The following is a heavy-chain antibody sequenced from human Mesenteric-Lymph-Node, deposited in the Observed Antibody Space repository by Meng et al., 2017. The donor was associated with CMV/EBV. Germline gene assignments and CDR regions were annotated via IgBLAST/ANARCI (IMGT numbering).Heavy chain of an antibody. D-gene: IGHD1-26*01. CDR1: GFTFGNYW. CDR3: ASSGPLPPYFDY. CDR2: INSDGSST. Sequence: GESLKISCAASGFTFGNYWMHWVRQVPGKGPVWVARINSDGSSTAYADSVKGRFTISRDNAKNTLYLQINRLTAEDTAVSYCASSGPLPPYFDYWGQGTLVTVSS. V-gene: IGHV3-74*01. J-gene: IGHJ4*02.